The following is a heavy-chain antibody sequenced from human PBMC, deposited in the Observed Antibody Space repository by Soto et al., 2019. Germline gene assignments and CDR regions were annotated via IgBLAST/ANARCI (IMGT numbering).Heavy chain of an antibody. V-gene: IGHV3-21*01. CDR2: ISSSSSYI. CDR1: GFTFSSYS. J-gene: IGHJ4*02. D-gene: IGHD3-3*01. CDR3: ARDNSSGYYHFDY. Sequence: XVSLRLSCAASGFTFSSYSMNWVRQAPGKGLEWVSSISSSSSYIYYADSVKGRFTISRDNAKNSLYLQMNSLRAEDTAVYYCARDNSSGYYHFDYWGQGTLVTVSS.